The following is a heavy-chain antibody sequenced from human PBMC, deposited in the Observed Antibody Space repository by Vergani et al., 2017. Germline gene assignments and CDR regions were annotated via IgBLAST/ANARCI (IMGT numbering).Heavy chain of an antibody. CDR1: GGSFSGYY. CDR2: IKHSGST. D-gene: IGHD3-3*01. CDR3: ARHGRRRITIFGVVIKANYFDY. Sequence: QVQLQQWGAGLLKPSETLSLTCAVYGGSFSGYYWSWIRQPPGKGLEWIGEIKHSGSTNYNPSLKSRVTISVDTSKNQFSLKLSSVTAADTAVYYCARHGRRRITIFGVVIKANYFDYWGQGTLVTVSS. J-gene: IGHJ4*02. V-gene: IGHV4-34*01.